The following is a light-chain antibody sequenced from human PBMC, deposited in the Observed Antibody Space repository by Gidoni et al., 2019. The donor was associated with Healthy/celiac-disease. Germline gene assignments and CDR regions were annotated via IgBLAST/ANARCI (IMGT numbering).Light chain of an antibody. CDR2: DGS. CDR1: QSVSSY. CDR3: QQRSNWPPLT. J-gene: IGKJ4*01. Sequence: EIVLTQSPATLSLSPGERATLSCRASQSVSSYLAWYQQKPGQAPRLLIYDGSNRATGIPARFSGSRSGTDFTLTIISLEPEDVAVYYCQQRSNWPPLTFGGGTKVEIK. V-gene: IGKV3-11*01.